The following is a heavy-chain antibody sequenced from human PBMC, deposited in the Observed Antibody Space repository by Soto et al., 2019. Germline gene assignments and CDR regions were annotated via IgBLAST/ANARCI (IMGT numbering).Heavy chain of an antibody. CDR3: ARGAYYYDSSGLSY. Sequence: EVQLVESGGGLVQPGGSLXLSCAASGFXXSXYSMNWVRQAPGKGLEWVSYISSSSSTIYYADSVKGRFTISRDNAKNSLYLQMNSLRAEDTAVYYCARGAYYYDSSGLSYWGQGTLVTVSS. J-gene: IGHJ4*02. D-gene: IGHD3-22*01. V-gene: IGHV3-48*01. CDR1: GFXXSXYS. CDR2: ISSSSSTI.